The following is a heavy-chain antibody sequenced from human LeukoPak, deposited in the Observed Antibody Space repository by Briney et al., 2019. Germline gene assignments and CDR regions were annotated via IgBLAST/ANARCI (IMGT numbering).Heavy chain of an antibody. Sequence: GASVKVSCKASGYTFTSYGISWVRQAPGQGLEWMGWISAYNGNTNYAQKFQGRVTMTRDTSTGTVYMDLSSLRSEDTAVYYCAKQGFSQGDSSWYFCDFWGQGTLVTVSS. CDR1: GYTFTSYG. J-gene: IGHJ4*02. CDR2: ISAYNGNT. CDR3: AKQGFSQGDSSWYFCDF. V-gene: IGHV1-18*01. D-gene: IGHD6-13*01.